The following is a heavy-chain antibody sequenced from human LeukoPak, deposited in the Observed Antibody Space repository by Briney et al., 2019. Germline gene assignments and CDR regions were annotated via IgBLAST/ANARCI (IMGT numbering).Heavy chain of an antibody. J-gene: IGHJ5*02. D-gene: IGHD1-26*01. V-gene: IGHV3-21*01. CDR1: GFTFSSYS. CDR2: ISSSSSYI. CDR3: ARGGKVGAMVFDP. Sequence: PGGSLRLSCAASGFTFSSYSMNWVRQAPGKGLEWVSSISSSSSYIYYADPVKGRFTISRDNAKNSLYLQMNSLRAEDTAVYYCARGGKVGAMVFDPWGQGTLVTVSS.